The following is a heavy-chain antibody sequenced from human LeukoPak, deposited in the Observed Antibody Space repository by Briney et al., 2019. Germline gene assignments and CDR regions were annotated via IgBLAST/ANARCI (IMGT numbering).Heavy chain of an antibody. CDR1: GFTFSRYW. J-gene: IGHJ4*02. D-gene: IGHD7-27*01. V-gene: IGHV3-21*03. CDR2: ISSSSSYI. CDR3: ARDLAWGAFDY. Sequence: GGSLRLSCAASGFTFSRYWMSWVRQAPGKGLEWVSSISSSSSYIYYADSVKGRFTISRDDSKNTLSLQMNSLRVEDTATYYCARDLAWGAFDYWGQGTLVTVSS.